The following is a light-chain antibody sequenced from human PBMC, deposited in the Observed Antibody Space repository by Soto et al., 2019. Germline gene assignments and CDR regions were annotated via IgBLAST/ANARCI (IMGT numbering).Light chain of an antibody. CDR1: KLGDKY. Sequence: SYELTQAPSVSVSPGQTVSIACSGDKLGDKYASWYQQKPGQSPVVVIYQDTKRPSGIPERFSGSNSGNTATLTISGTQAMNEADYYCQAWDSGTVVFGGGTKLTVL. J-gene: IGLJ2*01. CDR3: QAWDSGTVV. V-gene: IGLV3-1*01. CDR2: QDT.